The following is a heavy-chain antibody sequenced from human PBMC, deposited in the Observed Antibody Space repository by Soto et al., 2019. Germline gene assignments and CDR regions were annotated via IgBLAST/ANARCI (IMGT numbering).Heavy chain of an antibody. CDR1: GFTFSSYS. Sequence: PGGSLRLSCAASGFTFSSYSMNWVRQAPGKGLEWVSSISSSSSYIYYADSVKGRFTISRDNAKNSLYLQMNSLRAEDTAVYYCTRDLTQKWLAWYYFDYWGQGTLVTVSS. J-gene: IGHJ4*02. D-gene: IGHD6-19*01. CDR2: ISSSSSYI. CDR3: TRDLTQKWLAWYYFDY. V-gene: IGHV3-21*01.